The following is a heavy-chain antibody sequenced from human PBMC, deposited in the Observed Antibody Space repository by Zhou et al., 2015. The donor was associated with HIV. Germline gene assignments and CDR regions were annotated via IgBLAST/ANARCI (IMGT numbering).Heavy chain of an antibody. CDR1: GGTFSMYS. CDR3: ARALTEYDYVWGSYRLNWFDP. J-gene: IGHJ5*02. D-gene: IGHD3-16*02. CDR2: IIPILGIT. Sequence: QVQLVQSGTEVKKPGSSVTVSCKPSGGTFSMYSFSWVRQAPGQGLEWMGRIIPILGITDYAQRFQDRLTISADTSTTTSSMDLIRLRSDDTAVYYCARALTEYDYVWGSYRLNWFDPWGQGTLVTVSS. V-gene: IGHV1-69*04.